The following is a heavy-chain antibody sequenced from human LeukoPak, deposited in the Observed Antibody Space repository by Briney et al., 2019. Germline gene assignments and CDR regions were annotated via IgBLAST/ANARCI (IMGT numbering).Heavy chain of an antibody. V-gene: IGHV4-61*05. CDR2: IYYSGST. D-gene: IGHD3-22*01. Sequence: PSETLSLTCTVSGGSISSSSYYWGWIRQPPGKGLEWIGYIYYSGSTNYNPSLKSRVTISVDTSKNQFSLKLSSVTAADTAVYYCARAHYDSSGSQWGQGTLVTVSS. CDR1: GGSISSSSYY. CDR3: ARAHYDSSGSQ. J-gene: IGHJ4*02.